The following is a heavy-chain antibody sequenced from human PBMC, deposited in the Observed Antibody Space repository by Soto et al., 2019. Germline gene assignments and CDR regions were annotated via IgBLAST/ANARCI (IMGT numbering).Heavy chain of an antibody. CDR2: INHSGST. V-gene: IGHV4-34*01. J-gene: IGHJ1*01. Sequence: QVQLQQWGAGLLKPSETLSLTCAVYGGSFSGYYWSWIRQPPGKGLEWIGEINHSGSTNYNPSLKSRVTISVDTSKNQFSLKLSSVTAADTAVYYCARRSVGPVAGNRYFQHWGQGTLVTVSS. CDR3: ARRSVGPVAGNRYFQH. CDR1: GGSFSGYY. D-gene: IGHD6-19*01.